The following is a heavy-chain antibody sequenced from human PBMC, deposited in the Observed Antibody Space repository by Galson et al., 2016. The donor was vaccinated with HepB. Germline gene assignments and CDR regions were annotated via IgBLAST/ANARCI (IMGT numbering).Heavy chain of an antibody. CDR3: ASIPPIRDCTGTSCYDYGMDV. CDR2: FDPEDGET. D-gene: IGHD2-2*01. CDR1: GYTLTELS. Sequence: SVKVSCKVSGYTLTELSMHWVRQAPGKGLEWMGGFDPEDGETIYAQKFQDRVTMTEDTSTDTAYMELSSLRSEDTAVYYCASIPPIRDCTGTSCYDYGMDVWGQGTTVTV. V-gene: IGHV1-24*01. J-gene: IGHJ6*02.